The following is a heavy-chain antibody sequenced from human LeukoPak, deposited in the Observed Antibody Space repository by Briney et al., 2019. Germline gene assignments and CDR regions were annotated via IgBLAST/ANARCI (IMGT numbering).Heavy chain of an antibody. J-gene: IGHJ3*02. CDR1: GVSISRYY. Sequence: SDTLSLTCTVSGVSISRYYWSWIRQPAGKGLEWIGRIYSSGSTTYNPSLKSRVTMSIDTSKNQFSLKLSFVTAADTAVYYCARDGHRRYHYDSSGREDAFDIWGQGTMVTVSS. CDR3: ARDGHRRYHYDSSGREDAFDI. CDR2: IYSSGST. V-gene: IGHV4-4*07. D-gene: IGHD3-22*01.